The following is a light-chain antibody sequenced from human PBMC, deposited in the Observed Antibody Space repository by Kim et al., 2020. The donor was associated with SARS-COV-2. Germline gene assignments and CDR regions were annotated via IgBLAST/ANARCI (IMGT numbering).Light chain of an antibody. J-gene: IGKJ2*01. CDR3: QQAYTTPYT. Sequence: DIQMTQSPSSLSASVGDRVTFACRTSQNIDNYLTWYQQKPGEAPKALISLASNLESGVPSRFSGSGSGTDFTLTITNLQPEDFATYHCQQAYTTPYTFGRGTKLE. V-gene: IGKV1-39*01. CDR1: QNIDNY. CDR2: LAS.